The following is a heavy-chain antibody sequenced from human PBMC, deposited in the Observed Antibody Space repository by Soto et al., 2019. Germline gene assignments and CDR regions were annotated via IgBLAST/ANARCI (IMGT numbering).Heavy chain of an antibody. Sequence: PGGSLRLSCAASGFTFSSHAMTWVRQAPGKGLEWVSGLSDSGDSIYYADSVKGRFTIYRDNSMNTLYLQMNTLRAEDTAVYYCAKGVPGIAVAGTGYFQHWGQGTLVTVSS. J-gene: IGHJ1*01. D-gene: IGHD6-19*01. CDR2: LSDSGDSI. CDR3: AKGVPGIAVAGTGYFQH. CDR1: GFTFSSHA. V-gene: IGHV3-23*01.